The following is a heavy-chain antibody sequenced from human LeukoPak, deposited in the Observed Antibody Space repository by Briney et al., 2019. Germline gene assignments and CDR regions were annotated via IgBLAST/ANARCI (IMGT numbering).Heavy chain of an antibody. J-gene: IGHJ6*03. CDR2: ISGSGDST. CDR3: ARRDGYNLRGTYFYYLDV. CDR1: GITFSNYA. V-gene: IGHV3-23*01. Sequence: GGSLRLSCAASGITFSNYAMRWVRQAPGKGLEWVSGISGSGDSTYYADSVKGRFTISRDNSKNTLYLQMNSLRAEDAAVYFCARRDGYNLRGTYFYYLDVWGKGTRVTVSS. D-gene: IGHD5-24*01.